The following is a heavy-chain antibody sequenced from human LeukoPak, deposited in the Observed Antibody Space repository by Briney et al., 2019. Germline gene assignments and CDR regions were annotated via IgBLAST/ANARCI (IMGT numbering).Heavy chain of an antibody. Sequence: SVKVSCKASGVTFSSYAISWVRQAPGQGLEWMGGIIPIFGTANYAQKFQGRVTITTDESTSTAYMELSSLRSEDTAVYYRARGVYGDYLEYFQHWGQGTLVTVSS. CDR1: GVTFSSYA. V-gene: IGHV1-69*05. D-gene: IGHD4-17*01. CDR2: IIPIFGTA. CDR3: ARGVYGDYLEYFQH. J-gene: IGHJ1*01.